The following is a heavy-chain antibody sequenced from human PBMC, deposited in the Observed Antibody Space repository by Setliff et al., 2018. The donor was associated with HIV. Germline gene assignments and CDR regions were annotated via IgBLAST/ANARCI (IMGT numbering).Heavy chain of an antibody. CDR2: ISTYNGNT. CDR1: GYTFTSYG. D-gene: IGHD6-6*01. Sequence: ASVKVSCKASGYTFTSYGISWVRQDPGQGLEWMGWISTYNGNTNYAPKLQGRVTMTTDTSTSTAYMELRSLTYDDTAVYYCARSRYSSSSGDYWGQGTLVTVSS. J-gene: IGHJ4*02. V-gene: IGHV1-18*01. CDR3: ARSRYSSSSGDY.